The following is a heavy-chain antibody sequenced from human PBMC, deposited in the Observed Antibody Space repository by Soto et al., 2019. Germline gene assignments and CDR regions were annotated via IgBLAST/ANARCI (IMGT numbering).Heavy chain of an antibody. CDR3: AREDSSSLGTDY. CDR1: GFTFSSYD. V-gene: IGHV3-23*01. D-gene: IGHD6-13*01. CDR2: ISSSGGNR. Sequence: GSLRLSCAVSGFTFSSYDMSWVRQAPGKGLEWVSSISSSGGNRYYADSVKGRFTISRDNAKNTLYLQMNSLRAEDTAVYYCAREDSSSLGTDYWGQGTLVTVSS. J-gene: IGHJ4*02.